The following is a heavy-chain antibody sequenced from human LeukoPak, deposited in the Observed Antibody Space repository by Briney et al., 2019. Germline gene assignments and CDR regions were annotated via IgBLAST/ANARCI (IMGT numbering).Heavy chain of an antibody. J-gene: IGHJ6*03. CDR3: ARVSSLYYYYMDV. CDR1: GFSFSIYW. V-gene: IGHV3-7*01. CDR2: IKQDGSEK. Sequence: GGSLRLSCAASGFSFSIYWMSWVRQAPGKGLEWVANIKQDGSEKYYVDSVKGRFTISRDYAKNSLYLQMNSLRAEDTAVYYCARVSSLYYYYMDVWGKGTTVTISS.